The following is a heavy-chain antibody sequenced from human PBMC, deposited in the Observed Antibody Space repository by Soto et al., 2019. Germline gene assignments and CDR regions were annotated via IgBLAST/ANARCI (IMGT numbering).Heavy chain of an antibody. D-gene: IGHD6-19*01. CDR3: ARYYRGSGRYFFDY. J-gene: IGHJ4*02. CDR2: INQDGGLT. Sequence: GSLLLTCVASGFTFISSFMGWIRQAPGKGLEWVANINQDGGLTYYVDSVEGRFTISRDNTKDSLYLQMNSLRGEDTAIYYCARYYRGSGRYFFDYWGQGTQVTVYS. V-gene: IGHV3-7*03. CDR1: GFTFISSF.